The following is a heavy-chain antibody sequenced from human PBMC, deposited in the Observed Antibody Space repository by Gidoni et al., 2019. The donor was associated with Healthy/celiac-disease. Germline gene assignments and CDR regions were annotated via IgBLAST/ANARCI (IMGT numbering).Heavy chain of an antibody. J-gene: IGHJ6*03. CDR3: ARLHEHPYCYYYMDV. Sequence: EVQPVQSGAGVKKPGESPMISCKGSEFSFTSYWIGWVRPMPGKGLEWMGIIYPGDSDTGYSPSFQGHVTISADKSISTAYLQWSSLKASDTAMYYCARLHEHPYCYYYMDVWGKGTTVTVSS. CDR2: IYPGDSDT. CDR1: EFSFTSYW. V-gene: IGHV5-51*01.